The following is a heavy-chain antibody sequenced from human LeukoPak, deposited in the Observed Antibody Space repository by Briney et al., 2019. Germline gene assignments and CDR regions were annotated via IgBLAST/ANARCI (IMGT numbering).Heavy chain of an antibody. V-gene: IGHV3-74*01. D-gene: IGHD3-16*02. CDR3: AKADYVWGSYRYDY. J-gene: IGHJ4*02. CDR1: GFTFSNSW. CDR2: INPDGSSS. Sequence: GGSLRLSCAASGFTFSNSWMQWVRQAPGKGLVWVSRINPDGSSSGYADSVKGRFTISRDNSKNTLFLQMNSLRAEDTAVYYCAKADYVWGSYRYDYWGQGTLVTVSS.